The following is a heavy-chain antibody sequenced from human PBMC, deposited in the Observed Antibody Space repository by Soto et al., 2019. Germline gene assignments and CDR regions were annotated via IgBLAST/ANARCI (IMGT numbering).Heavy chain of an antibody. J-gene: IGHJ4*02. Sequence: SETLSLTCTVSGGSISSYYWSWIRQPPGKGLEWIGYIYYSGSTNYNPSLKSRVTISVDTSKNHFSLKLNSVTIADSAIYYCARGHFDSRGYSNALDYWGQGIQVTVSS. V-gene: IGHV4-59*01. CDR3: ARGHFDSRGYSNALDY. D-gene: IGHD3-22*01. CDR1: GGSISSYY. CDR2: IYYSGST.